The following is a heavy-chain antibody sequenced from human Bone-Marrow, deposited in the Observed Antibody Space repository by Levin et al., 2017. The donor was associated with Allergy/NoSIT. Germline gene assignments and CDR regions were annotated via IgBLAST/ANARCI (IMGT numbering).Heavy chain of an antibody. Sequence: SETLSLTCAVYGGSFSGYYWSWIRQPPGKGLEWIGEINHSGSTNYNPSLKSRVTISVDTSKNQFSLKLSSVTAADTAVYYCARGVAGTLDYWGQGTLVTVSS. J-gene: IGHJ4*02. D-gene: IGHD6-19*01. CDR1: GGSFSGYY. V-gene: IGHV4-34*01. CDR3: ARGVAGTLDY. CDR2: INHSGST.